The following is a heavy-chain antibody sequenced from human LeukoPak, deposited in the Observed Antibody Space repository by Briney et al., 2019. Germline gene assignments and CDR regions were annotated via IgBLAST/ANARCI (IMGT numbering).Heavy chain of an antibody. V-gene: IGHV3-21*01. CDR3: ARDPYCSGGSCYLRAYYFDY. CDR2: ISTSSSYI. J-gene: IGHJ4*02. Sequence: GGSLRLSCAASGFTVSSNYMSWVRQAPGKGLEWVSSISTSSSYIYYADSMKGRFTISRDNAKNSLYLQMNSLRAEDTAVYYCARDPYCSGGSCYLRAYYFDYWGQGTLVTVSS. CDR1: GFTVSSNY. D-gene: IGHD2-15*01.